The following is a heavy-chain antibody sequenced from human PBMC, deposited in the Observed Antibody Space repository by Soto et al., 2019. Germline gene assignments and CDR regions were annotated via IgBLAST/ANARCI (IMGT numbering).Heavy chain of an antibody. CDR2: IYHSGST. D-gene: IGHD3-3*02. J-gene: IGHJ5*02. Sequence: RLPQRKGLEWIGEIYHSGSTKYNPSLKSRVTISVDKSKNQFSLKLSSVTAADTAVYYCARDQGEAARTFWYAPSSQGTPVTVSS. V-gene: IGHV4-4*02. CDR3: ARDQGEAARTFWYAP.